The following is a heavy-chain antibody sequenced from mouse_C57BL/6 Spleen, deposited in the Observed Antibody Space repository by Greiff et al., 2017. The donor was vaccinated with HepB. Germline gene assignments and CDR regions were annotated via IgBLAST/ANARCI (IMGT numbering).Heavy chain of an antibody. J-gene: IGHJ4*01. CDR1: GFTFSDYG. Sequence: EVMLVESGGGLVQPGGSLKLSCAASGFTFSDYGMAWVRQAPRKGPEWVAFISNLAYSIYYADTVTGRFTISRENAKNTLYLEMSSLRSEDTAMYYCARVGYDYGDYAMDYWGQGTSVTVSS. D-gene: IGHD2-4*01. CDR3: ARVGYDYGDYAMDY. CDR2: ISNLAYSI. V-gene: IGHV5-15*01.